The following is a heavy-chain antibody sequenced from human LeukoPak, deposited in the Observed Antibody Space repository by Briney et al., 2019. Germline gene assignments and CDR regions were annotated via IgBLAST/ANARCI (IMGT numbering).Heavy chain of an antibody. CDR2: INPNRGGT. CDR3: ARDYDDSSGLTMDVGDY. J-gene: IGHJ4*02. CDR1: GYIFTDCY. Sequence: GASVKVSCKASGYIFTDCYMHWVRQAPGQGLGWIGWINPNRGGTKYAQKFQGRVTMTRDTSSSTAYMELSRLRSDDTAVYYCARDYDDSSGLTMDVGDYWGQGTLVTVSS. D-gene: IGHD3-22*01. V-gene: IGHV1-2*02.